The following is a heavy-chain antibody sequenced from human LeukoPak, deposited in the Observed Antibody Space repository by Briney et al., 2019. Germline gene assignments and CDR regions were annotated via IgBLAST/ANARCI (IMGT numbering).Heavy chain of an antibody. J-gene: IGHJ3*02. V-gene: IGHV4-30-4*01. CDR3: ARYGSGRNHKPLDAFDI. CDR1: GGSISSGDYY. Sequence: SQTLSLTCTVSGGSISSGDYYWSWIRQPPGKGLEWIGYIYYSGSTYYNPSLKSRVTISVDTSKNQFSLKLSSVTAADTAVYYCARYGSGRNHKPLDAFDIWAKGQWSPSLQ. D-gene: IGHD3-10*01. CDR2: IYYSGST.